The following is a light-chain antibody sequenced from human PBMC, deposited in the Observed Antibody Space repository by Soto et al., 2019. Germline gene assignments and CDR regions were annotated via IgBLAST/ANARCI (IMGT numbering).Light chain of an antibody. CDR3: HQSYSTPPT. CDR2: AAS. J-gene: IGKJ4*01. Sequence: DIQMTQSPSSLSASVGDRVTITCRASQSISSYLNWYQQKPGKAPKLLIYAASSLQSGVPSRFSGSGSGTDFTLTISSLQPEDFVTYYCHQSYSTPPTFGGGTKVDIK. CDR1: QSISSY. V-gene: IGKV1-39*01.